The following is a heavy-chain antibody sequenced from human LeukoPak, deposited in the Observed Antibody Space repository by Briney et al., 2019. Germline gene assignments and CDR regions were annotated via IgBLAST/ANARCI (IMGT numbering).Heavy chain of an antibody. CDR3: AREQRWLQPNDAFDI. CDR2: INPSGGST. CDR1: GYTFTSYY. J-gene: IGHJ3*02. V-gene: IGHV1-46*01. Sequence: ASVKVSCKASGYTFTSYYMHWVRQAPGQGLEWMGIINPSGGSTSYAQKFQGRVTMTRDTSTSTVYMELSRLRSDDTAVYYCAREQRWLQPNDAFDIWGQGTMVTVSS. D-gene: IGHD5-24*01.